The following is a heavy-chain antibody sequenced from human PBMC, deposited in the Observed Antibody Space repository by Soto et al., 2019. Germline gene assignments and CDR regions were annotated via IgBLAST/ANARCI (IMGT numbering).Heavy chain of an antibody. CDR3: AREYYYDSSGLYAFDI. CDR2: IIPIFGTA. Sequence: SVKVSGKASGCTFSSYAISWVRQAPGQGLEWMGGIIPIFGTANYAQKFQGRVTITADESTSTAYMELGSLRSEDTAVYYCAREYYYDSSGLYAFDIWGQGTMVTVSS. J-gene: IGHJ3*02. CDR1: GCTFSSYA. V-gene: IGHV1-69*13. D-gene: IGHD3-22*01.